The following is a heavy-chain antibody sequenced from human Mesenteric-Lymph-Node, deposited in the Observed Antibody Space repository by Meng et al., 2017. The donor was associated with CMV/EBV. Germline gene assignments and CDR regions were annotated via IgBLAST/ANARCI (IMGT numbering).Heavy chain of an antibody. CDR3: TSNLNYYYYGMDV. D-gene: IGHD1-20*01. Sequence: GGSLRLSCAASGFTFSDFYMSWIRQAPGKGLDWISYISSSSSTIYYADSVKGRFTISRDDSKNTAYLQMNSLKTEDTAVYYCTSNLNYYYYGMDVWGQGTTVTVSS. V-gene: IGHV3-11*01. CDR1: GFTFSDFY. CDR2: ISSSSSTI. J-gene: IGHJ6*02.